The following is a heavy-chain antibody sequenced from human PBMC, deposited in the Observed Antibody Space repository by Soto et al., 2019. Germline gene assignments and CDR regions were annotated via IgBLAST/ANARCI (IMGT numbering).Heavy chain of an antibody. CDR1: GYTFTSYA. V-gene: IGHV1-3*01. J-gene: IGHJ5*02. Sequence: ASVKVSCKASGYTFTSYAMHCVRQAPGQRLEWMGWINAGNGNTKYSQKFQGRVTITRDTSASTAYMELSSLRSEDTAVYYCARDQDYDFWSGYSRFDPWGQGTLVTVSS. D-gene: IGHD3-3*01. CDR2: INAGNGNT. CDR3: ARDQDYDFWSGYSRFDP.